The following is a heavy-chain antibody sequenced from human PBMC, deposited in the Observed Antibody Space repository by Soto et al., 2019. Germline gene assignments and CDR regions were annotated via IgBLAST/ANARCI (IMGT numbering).Heavy chain of an antibody. V-gene: IGHV4-59*08. CDR3: TTEAYDNSGSLAFDI. D-gene: IGHD3-22*01. J-gene: IGHJ3*02. CDR1: GGSISNYY. Sequence: PSETLWLTCTVSGGSISNYYYSWLRQPPGKGLEWIGYIFHTGTTSYNPSLKSRVTMSVDTSQSQFSLKLNSVTAADTAVYYCTTEAYDNSGSLAFDIWGQGTLVTVSS. CDR2: IFHTGTT.